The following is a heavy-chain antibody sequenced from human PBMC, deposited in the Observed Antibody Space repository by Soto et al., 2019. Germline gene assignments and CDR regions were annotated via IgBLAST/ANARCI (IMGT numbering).Heavy chain of an antibody. CDR3: ARDAPRGDQLSPGWFDP. D-gene: IGHD2-2*01. CDR2: ISSSSSYT. J-gene: IGHJ5*02. Sequence: QVQLVESGGGLVKPGGSLRLSCAASGFTFSDYYMSWIRQAPGKGLEWVSYISSSSSYTNYADSVKGRFTISRDNAKNSLYLQMNSRRAEDTAVYYCARDAPRGDQLSPGWFDPWGQGTLVTVFS. CDR1: GFTFSDYY. V-gene: IGHV3-11*05.